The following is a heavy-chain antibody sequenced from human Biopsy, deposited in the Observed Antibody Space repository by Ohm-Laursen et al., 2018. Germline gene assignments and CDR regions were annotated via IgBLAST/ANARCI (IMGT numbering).Heavy chain of an antibody. V-gene: IGHV3-74*03. CDR3: ASYDEAGGYFAY. CDR1: GFTFSTYW. CDR2: INSNGRST. J-gene: IGHJ4*02. D-gene: IGHD2-8*02. Sequence: GSLRLSCSASGFTFSTYWMQWVRQAPGKGLVWVSRINSNGRSTAYADSVMGRFTIYRDNAKNTLYLQLNSLRAEDTALYYCASYDEAGGYFAYWGQGALVTVSS.